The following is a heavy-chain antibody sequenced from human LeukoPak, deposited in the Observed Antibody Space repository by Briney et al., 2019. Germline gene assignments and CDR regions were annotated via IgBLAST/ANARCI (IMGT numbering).Heavy chain of an antibody. CDR1: GFTFSSSA. Sequence: GGSLGLSCAASGFTFSSSAMSWVRQAPGKGLEWVSTISNNGGYTYYADSVQGRFTISRDNSKSTLCLQMNSLRAEDTAVYYCAKQLGYCSDGSCYFPYWGQGTLVTVSS. V-gene: IGHV3-23*01. D-gene: IGHD2-15*01. CDR3: AKQLGYCSDGSCYFPY. J-gene: IGHJ4*02. CDR2: ISNNGGYT.